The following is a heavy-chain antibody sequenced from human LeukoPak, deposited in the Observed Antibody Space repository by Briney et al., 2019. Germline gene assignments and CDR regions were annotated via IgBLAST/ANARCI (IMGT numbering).Heavy chain of an antibody. CDR3: ARLYSGSTKEDY. V-gene: IGHV4-38-2*01. Sequence: PSETLSLTCPVSGYSISSGYYWGWIRQPPGKGLEWIATISHSGSTYYNPSLKSQVTISVDTSKNQFSLKLSSVTAADTAVYYCARLYSGSTKEDYWGQGTLVTVSS. CDR1: GYSISSGYY. J-gene: IGHJ4*02. D-gene: IGHD5-12*01. CDR2: ISHSGST.